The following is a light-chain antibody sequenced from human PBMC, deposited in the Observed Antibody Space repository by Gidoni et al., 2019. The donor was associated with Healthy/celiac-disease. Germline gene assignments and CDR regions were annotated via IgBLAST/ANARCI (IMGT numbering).Light chain of an antibody. J-gene: IGKJ2*01. V-gene: IGKV1-39*01. CDR3: RQSYSTPRT. Sequence: DIQMTQSPSSLSASVGDRVTITCRASQSISSYLNWYQQKPGKAPSLQSGVPSRFSGSGSGTDFTPTISSLQPEDFATYYCRQSYSTPRTFGQGTKLEIK. CDR1: QSISSY.